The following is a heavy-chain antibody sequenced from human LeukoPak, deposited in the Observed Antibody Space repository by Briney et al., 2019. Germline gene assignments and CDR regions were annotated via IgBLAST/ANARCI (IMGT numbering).Heavy chain of an antibody. J-gene: IGHJ4*02. CDR1: GYTFIDYY. D-gene: IGHD6-13*01. Sequence: ASVVVSCKASGYTFIDYYMHWVRQAPGQGLEWMGWINPNGGGTTYAQKFQARVTMARDTSITTVHMELSSLRSDDTAVYYCARGGGIALAGTRFDFWGRGTLVTVSS. CDR2: INPNGGGT. V-gene: IGHV1-2*02. CDR3: ARGGGIALAGTRFDF.